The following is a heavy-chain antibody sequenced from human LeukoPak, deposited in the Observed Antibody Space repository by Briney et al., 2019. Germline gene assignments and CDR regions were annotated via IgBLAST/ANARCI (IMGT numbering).Heavy chain of an antibody. J-gene: IGHJ6*02. D-gene: IGHD6-13*01. Sequence: GGSLRLSCAASGFTFSSYAMHWVRQAPGKGLEWVAVISYDGSNKYYADSVKGRFTISRDNSKNTLYLQTNSLRAEDTAVYYCARDADSSSWYLRHYYYGMDVWGQGTTVTVSS. CDR1: GFTFSSYA. V-gene: IGHV3-30-3*01. CDR2: ISYDGSNK. CDR3: ARDADSSSWYLRHYYYGMDV.